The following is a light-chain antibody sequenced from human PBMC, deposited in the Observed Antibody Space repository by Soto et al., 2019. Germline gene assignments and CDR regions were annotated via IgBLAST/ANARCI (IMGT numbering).Light chain of an antibody. V-gene: IGLV2-8*01. CDR3: SSYAGSNNLV. CDR2: EVS. Sequence: QSALTQPASVSESPGQSISISCGGGRNDIGTYNLVSWYQQHPGKAPKLIIYEVSKRPSGVPDRFSGSKSGNTASLTVSGLQAEDEADYYCSSYAGSNNLVFGGGTKVTVL. CDR1: RNDIGTYNL. J-gene: IGLJ2*01.